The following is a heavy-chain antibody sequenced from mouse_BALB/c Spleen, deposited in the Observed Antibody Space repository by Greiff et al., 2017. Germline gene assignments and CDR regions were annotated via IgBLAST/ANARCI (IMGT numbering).Heavy chain of an antibody. V-gene: IGHV5-9-4*01. D-gene: IGHD2-10*02. CDR2: ISSGGSYT. CDR3: ARRGNLVWYPLDY. J-gene: IGHJ3*01. Sequence: EVKLMESGGGLVKPGGSLKLSCAASGFTFSSYAMSWVRQSPEKRLEWVAEISSGGSYTYYPDTVTGRFTISRENAKNTLYLEMSSLRSEDTAMYYCARRGNLVWYPLDYWGQGTLVTVSA. CDR1: GFTFSSYA.